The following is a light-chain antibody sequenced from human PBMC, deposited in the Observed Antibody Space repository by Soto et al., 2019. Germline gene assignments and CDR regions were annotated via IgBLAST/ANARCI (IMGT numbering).Light chain of an antibody. J-gene: IGKJ1*01. CDR3: QQYGRLPAT. V-gene: IGKV3-20*01. Sequence: EIVLTQSPGTLSLSPGERATLSCRASQSVSGNHFAWYQQKPGQPPRLLIYTASARTTGIPDRFSGSGSGTDFNLTISRLETEDFAVYYCQQYGRLPATFGQGTKVEIK. CDR2: TAS. CDR1: QSVSGNH.